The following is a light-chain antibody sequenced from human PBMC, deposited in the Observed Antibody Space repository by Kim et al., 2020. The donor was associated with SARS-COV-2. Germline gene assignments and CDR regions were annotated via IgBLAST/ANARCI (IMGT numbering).Light chain of an antibody. CDR3: QVWDSSSDHVV. Sequence: GKTGRMTGGGNNSGSKSVNWEQKKTGQATVMVVYDDSERNSGIPERFSGSNAGNTATLTISRVEAGDEADYYCQVWDSSSDHVVFGGGTQLNVL. CDR1: NSGSKS. V-gene: IGLV3-21*03. CDR2: DDS. J-gene: IGLJ2*01.